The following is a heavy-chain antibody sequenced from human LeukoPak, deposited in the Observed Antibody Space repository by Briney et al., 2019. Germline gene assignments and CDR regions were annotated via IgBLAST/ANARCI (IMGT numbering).Heavy chain of an antibody. CDR1: GFTFSSYW. V-gene: IGHV3-74*01. CDR2: IKSNGST. CDR3: ARAPSEIGGYYPEYFRH. J-gene: IGHJ1*01. Sequence: GGSLRLSCAASGFTFSSYWMHWVRQAPGKGLVWVSRIKSNGSTNYADSVKGRFTISRDNAKNTVSLQMNSLRAEDTGVYYCARAPSEIGGYYPEYFRHWGQGTLVTVSS. D-gene: IGHD3-22*01.